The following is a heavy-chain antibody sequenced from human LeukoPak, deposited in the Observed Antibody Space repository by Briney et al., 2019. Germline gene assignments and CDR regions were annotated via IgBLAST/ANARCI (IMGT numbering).Heavy chain of an antibody. CDR1: GGTFSSYA. CDR3: AKEKYCYDSSGQIL. Sequence: ASVKVSCKASGGTFSSYAISWVRQAPGQGLEWMGRIIPILGIANYAQKFQGRVTITADKSTSTAYMELSSLRSEDTAVYYCAKEKYCYDSSGQILWGQGTLVTVSS. J-gene: IGHJ4*02. V-gene: IGHV1-69*04. CDR2: IIPILGIA. D-gene: IGHD3-22*01.